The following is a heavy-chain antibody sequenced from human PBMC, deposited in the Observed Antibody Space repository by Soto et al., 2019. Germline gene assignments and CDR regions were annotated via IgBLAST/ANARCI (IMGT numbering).Heavy chain of an antibody. CDR3: ARAYCSGGSCYESKFDY. J-gene: IGHJ4*02. CDR2: IYYSGST. D-gene: IGHD2-15*01. V-gene: IGHV4-31*03. CDR1: GGSISSGGYY. Sequence: LSLTCTVSGGSISSGGYYWSWIRQHPGKGLEWIGYIYYSGSTYYNPSLKSRVTISVETSKNQFSLQLSSVTAAETAVYYCARAYCSGGSCYESKFDYWGQGTLVTVSS.